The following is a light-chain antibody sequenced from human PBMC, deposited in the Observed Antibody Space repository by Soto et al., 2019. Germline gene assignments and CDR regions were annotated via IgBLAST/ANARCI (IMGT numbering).Light chain of an antibody. Sequence: QSVLTQPPSVSGAPGQRATISCTGSSSNIGAGYDVHWYQHLPGTAPKLLIYGNSNRPSGVPDRFSGSKSGTSASLAITGLQAEDEADYYCQSYGSSLSGYVFGTGTKVTVL. J-gene: IGLJ1*01. V-gene: IGLV1-40*01. CDR1: SSNIGAGYD. CDR2: GNS. CDR3: QSYGSSLSGYV.